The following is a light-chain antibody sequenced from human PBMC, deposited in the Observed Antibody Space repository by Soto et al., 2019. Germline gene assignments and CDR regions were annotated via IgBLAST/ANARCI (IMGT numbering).Light chain of an antibody. V-gene: IGLV2-14*01. CDR3: SSYTSSSTLV. CDR2: EVS. J-gene: IGLJ1*01. CDR1: SSGVGGYNY. Sequence: QSVLTQPASVSGSPGQSITISCTGTSSGVGGYNYVSWYQQHPGKAPKLMIYEVSNRPSGVSNRLSGSKSGNTASLTISGLQAEDEADYYCSSYTSSSTLVFGTGTKVTV.